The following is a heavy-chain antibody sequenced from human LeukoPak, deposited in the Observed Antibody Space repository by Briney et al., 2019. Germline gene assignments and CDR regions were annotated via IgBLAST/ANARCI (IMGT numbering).Heavy chain of an antibody. J-gene: IGHJ6*03. CDR1: GFTFSSYT. CDR3: ARAVTTPYYYYMDV. CDR2: ISSSSSYI. Sequence: PGGSLRLSCAVSGFTFSSYTMNWVRQAPGKGLEWVSSISSSSSYIYYADSVKGRFTISRDNAKNSLYLQMNSLRAEDTAVYYCARAVTTPYYYYMDVWGKGTTVTVSS. D-gene: IGHD4-11*01. V-gene: IGHV3-21*01.